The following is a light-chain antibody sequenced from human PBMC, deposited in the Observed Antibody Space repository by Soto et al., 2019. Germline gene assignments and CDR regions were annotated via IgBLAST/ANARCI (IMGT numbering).Light chain of an antibody. Sequence: QSALTQPPSASGSPGQSVTISCTGTSSDVGGYNYVSWYQQHPGKAPKLMIYQVTNRPSGVSNRFSGSRSGNTASLTISGLQAEDEADYYRSSYTDSSNYVFGTGTKVTVL. V-gene: IGLV2-14*01. CDR2: QVT. J-gene: IGLJ1*01. CDR1: SSDVGGYNY. CDR3: SSYTDSSNYV.